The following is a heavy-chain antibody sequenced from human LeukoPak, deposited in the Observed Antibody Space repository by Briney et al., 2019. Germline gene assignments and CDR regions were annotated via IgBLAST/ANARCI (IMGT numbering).Heavy chain of an antibody. CDR2: ISGSGGST. V-gene: IGHV3-23*01. CDR1: GFTFSSYA. D-gene: IGHD6-6*01. CDR3: VKDLKYSSSSTFFDS. J-gene: IGHJ4*02. Sequence: PGGSLRLSCAASGFTFSSYAMSWVRQAPGKGLELVSAISGSGGSTYYADSVKGRFSISRDKSKNTLYLQMNSLRAEDTAVYYCVKDLKYSSSSTFFDSWGQGTLVTVSS.